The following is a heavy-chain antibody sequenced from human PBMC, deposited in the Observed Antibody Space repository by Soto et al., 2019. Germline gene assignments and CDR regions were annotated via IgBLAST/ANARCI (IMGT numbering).Heavy chain of an antibody. D-gene: IGHD6-13*01. J-gene: IGHJ4*02. Sequence: SLRLSCVVSGFTFSSYWMNWVRQAPGKGLEWVANIKQDGSEKYYVDSAKGRFTISRDNAKNSLYLQMNSLSAEDTAIYYCATSRTFDYWGQGTLATVSS. CDR1: GFTFSSYW. CDR3: ATSRTFDY. V-gene: IGHV3-7*01. CDR2: IKQDGSEK.